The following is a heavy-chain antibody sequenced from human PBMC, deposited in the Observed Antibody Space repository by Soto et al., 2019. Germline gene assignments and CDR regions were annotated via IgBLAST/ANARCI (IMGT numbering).Heavy chain of an antibody. CDR2: INPNSGGT. Sequence: ASVKVSCKASGYTFTGYYMHWVRQAPGQGLEWMGWINPNSGGTNYAQKFQGWVTMTRDTSISTAYMELSRLRSDDTALYYCARAAAGTWDYFDYWGQGTLVTVSS. CDR3: ARAAAGTWDYFDY. J-gene: IGHJ4*02. CDR1: GYTFTGYY. V-gene: IGHV1-2*04. D-gene: IGHD6-13*01.